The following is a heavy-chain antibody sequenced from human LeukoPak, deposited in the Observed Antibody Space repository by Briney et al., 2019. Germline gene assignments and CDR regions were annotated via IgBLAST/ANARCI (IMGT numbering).Heavy chain of an antibody. CDR3: ARAIAVAGPAIYYFDY. V-gene: IGHV4-39*01. D-gene: IGHD6-19*01. Sequence: SETLSLTCTVSGCSISSSSYYWGWIRQPPGKGLEWTGSIYYSGSTYYNPSLKSRVTISVDTSKNQFSLKLSSVTAADTAVYYCARAIAVAGPAIYYFDYWGQGTLVTVSS. J-gene: IGHJ4*02. CDR2: IYYSGST. CDR1: GCSISSSSYY.